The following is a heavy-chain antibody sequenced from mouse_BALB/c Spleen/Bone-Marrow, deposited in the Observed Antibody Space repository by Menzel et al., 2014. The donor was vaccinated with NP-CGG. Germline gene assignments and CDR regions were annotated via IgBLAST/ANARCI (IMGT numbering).Heavy chain of an antibody. CDR3: ARAVYGNFDY. CDR1: GFTFSDFY. V-gene: IGHV7-1*02. CDR2: SRNKVNDYTT. Sequence: EVKVEESGGGLVQPGGSLRLSCAPSGFTFSDFYMEWVRQPPGKRLEWIAASRNKVNDYTTEYSASVKGRFIVSRDTSQIILFLQMNALRAEDTAIYYCARAVYGNFDYWGQGTTLTVSS. J-gene: IGHJ2*01. D-gene: IGHD2-1*01.